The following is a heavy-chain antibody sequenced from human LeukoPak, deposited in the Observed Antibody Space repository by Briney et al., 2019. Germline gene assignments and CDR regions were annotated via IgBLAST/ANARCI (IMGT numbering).Heavy chain of an antibody. CDR3: AGAGGLWFGELYYGMDV. V-gene: IGHV3-53*04. CDR1: GFTVSSNY. J-gene: IGHJ6*02. D-gene: IGHD3-10*01. CDR2: IYSGGST. Sequence: GGSLRLSCADSGFTVSSNYMSWVRQAPGKGLEWVSVIYSGGSTYYADSVKGRFTISRHNSKNTLYLQMNSLRAEDTAVYYCAGAGGLWFGELYYGMDVWGQGTTVTVSS.